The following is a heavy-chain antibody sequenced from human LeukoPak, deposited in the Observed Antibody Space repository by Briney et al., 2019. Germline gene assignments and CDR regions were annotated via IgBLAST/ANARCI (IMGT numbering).Heavy chain of an antibody. D-gene: IGHD4-23*01. Sequence: ASVKVSCKASGYTFTSYDINWVRQANGQGLEWMGWMNPNSGNTGYAQKFQGRVTMTRNTSISTAYMELSSLRSEDTAVYYCARESGNFWSGYYYGMDVWGQGTTVTVSS. CDR2: MNPNSGNT. J-gene: IGHJ6*02. CDR3: ARESGNFWSGYYYGMDV. V-gene: IGHV1-8*01. CDR1: GYTFTSYD.